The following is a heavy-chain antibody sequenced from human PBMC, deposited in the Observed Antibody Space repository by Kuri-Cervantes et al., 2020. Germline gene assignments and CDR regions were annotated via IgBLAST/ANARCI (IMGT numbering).Heavy chain of an antibody. CDR2: ISYDGGNK. V-gene: IGHV3-30-3*01. D-gene: IGHD3-9*01. J-gene: IGHJ4*02. CDR1: GFTFNNYA. CDR3: ARDGVLRYFDWLPHQGRGEYYFDY. Sequence: GESLKISCAASGFTFNNYATHWVRQAPGKGLEWVAVISYDGGNKYYADSVKGRFTISRDNSKNTLYLQMNSLRAEDTAVYYCARDGVLRYFDWLPHQGRGEYYFDYWGQGTLVTVSS.